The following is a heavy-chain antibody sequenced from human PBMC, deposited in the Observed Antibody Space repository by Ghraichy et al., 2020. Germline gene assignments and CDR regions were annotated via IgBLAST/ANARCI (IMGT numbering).Heavy chain of an antibody. D-gene: IGHD3-22*01. CDR2: IYYSGNT. V-gene: IGHV4-39*01. CDR3: DYYYDSSGYYCDALDI. Sequence: SETLSLTCTVYGGSISRSSYYWSWIRQPTGKELKWIGSIYYSGNTNYTLNLQIRVTISVDKSQNQFYLKLSSVTAADTAVYYCDYYYDSSGYYCDALDIWGQGTMVTVSS. J-gene: IGHJ3*02. CDR1: GGSISRSSYY.